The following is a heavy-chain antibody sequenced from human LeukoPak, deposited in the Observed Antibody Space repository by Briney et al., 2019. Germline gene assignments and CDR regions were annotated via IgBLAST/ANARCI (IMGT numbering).Heavy chain of an antibody. CDR3: ARGPGSGWYLRYCDY. D-gene: IGHD6-19*01. CDR2: IKQDGSEK. V-gene: IGHV3-7*01. J-gene: IGHJ4*02. CDR1: GFTFSSYW. Sequence: PGGSLRLSCAASGFTFSSYWMSWVRQAPGKGLEWVANIKQDGSEKYYVDSVKGRFTISRDNAKNSLYLQMNSLRAEDTAVYYCARGPGSGWYLRYCDYWGQGTLVTVSS.